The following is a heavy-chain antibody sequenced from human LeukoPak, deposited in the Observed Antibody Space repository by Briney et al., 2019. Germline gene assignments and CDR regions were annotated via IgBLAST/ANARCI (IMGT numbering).Heavy chain of an antibody. J-gene: IGHJ4*02. Sequence: ASVKVSCKASGYTFTSYSITWVRQAPGQGLEWMGWISVYNGNTNYAQKLQGRVIMTTDTSTSTSYMELRSLRSDDTAVYYCARGDILTGYYNIGKILFDYWGQGTLVTVSS. CDR1: GYTFTSYS. CDR3: ARGDILTGYYNIGKILFDY. CDR2: ISVYNGNT. V-gene: IGHV1-18*01. D-gene: IGHD3-9*01.